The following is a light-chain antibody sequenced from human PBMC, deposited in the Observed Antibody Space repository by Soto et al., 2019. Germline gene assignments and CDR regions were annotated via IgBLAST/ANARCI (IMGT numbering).Light chain of an antibody. V-gene: IGLV4-69*01. CDR3: QTWGTGIHV. CDR2: VNNDGSH. J-gene: IGLJ1*01. Sequence: QLVLTQSPSASASLGASVKLTCTLSSGHSTNAIAWHQQQPEKGPRYLMKVNNDGSHNKGDGIPDRFSGSSAGAERYLTISSLQSEDEADYYCQTWGTGIHVFGTGTKVTV. CDR1: SGHSTNA.